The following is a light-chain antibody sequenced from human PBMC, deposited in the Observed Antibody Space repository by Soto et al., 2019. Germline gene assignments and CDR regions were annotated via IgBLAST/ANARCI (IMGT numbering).Light chain of an antibody. CDR3: QKYNSAPRT. CDR2: GAS. J-gene: IGKJ1*01. Sequence: DIQMTQSPSSLSASVGDRVTITCRTSQIISRYLNWYQQKPGRAPKLLIYGASTLESGVPSRFSGSGSGTDFTLTINNLQPEDFATYYCQKYNSAPRTFGQGTKVDIK. CDR1: QIISRY. V-gene: IGKV1-39*01.